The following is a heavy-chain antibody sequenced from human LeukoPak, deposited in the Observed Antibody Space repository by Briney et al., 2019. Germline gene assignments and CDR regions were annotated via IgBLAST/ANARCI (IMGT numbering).Heavy chain of an antibody. J-gene: IGHJ4*02. CDR2: ISWNSGSI. D-gene: IGHD3-3*01. CDR1: GFTFDDYA. Sequence: PGGSLRLSCAASGFTFDDYAMHWVRQAPGKGLEWVSGISWNSGSIGYADSVKGRFTISRDNAKNSLYLQMNSLRAEDTAVYYCARNFWSGYYVVGYYFDYWGQGTLVTVSS. V-gene: IGHV3-9*01. CDR3: ARNFWSGYYVVGYYFDY.